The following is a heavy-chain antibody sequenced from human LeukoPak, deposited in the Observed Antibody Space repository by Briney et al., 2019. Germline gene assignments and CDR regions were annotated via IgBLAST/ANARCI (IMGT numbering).Heavy chain of an antibody. J-gene: IGHJ6*03. CDR3: ARVGHYYGSGSSYTYYYYYMDV. Sequence: VASVKVSCKASGYTFTSYDINWVRQATGQGLEWMGWMNPNNGNKAYAQKFQGRVTITRNTSISTAYMELSSLRSEDTALYYCARVGHYYGSGSSYTYYYYYMDVWGKRTAVTVSS. CDR2: MNPNNGNK. D-gene: IGHD3-10*01. V-gene: IGHV1-8*03. CDR1: GYTFTSYD.